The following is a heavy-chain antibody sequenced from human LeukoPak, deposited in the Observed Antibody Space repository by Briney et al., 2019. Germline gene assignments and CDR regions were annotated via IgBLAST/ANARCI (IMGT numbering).Heavy chain of an antibody. D-gene: IGHD6-19*01. J-gene: IGHJ4*02. CDR2: IWYDGSNK. CDR1: GFTFSSYG. V-gene: IGHV3-33*01. Sequence: GGSLRLSCAASGFTFSSYGMHWVRQAPGKGLEWVAVIWYDGSNKYYADSVKGRFTISRDNAKNSLYLQMNSLRAEDTAVYYCARGGVSSGWYPGYWGQGTLVTVSS. CDR3: ARGGVSSGWYPGY.